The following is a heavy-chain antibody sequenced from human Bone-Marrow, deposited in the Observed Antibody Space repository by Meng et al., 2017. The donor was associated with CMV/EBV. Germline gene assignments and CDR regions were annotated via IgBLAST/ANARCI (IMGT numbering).Heavy chain of an antibody. J-gene: IGHJ3*02. CDR2: IYSSGST. Sequence: SEPLSLTCTVSGGSISSSTYYWGWIRQPPGKGLEWIGSIYSSGSTYYNPSLKSRVIISVDTSKNQFSLKLSSVTAADTAVYYCARYSSSNAFDIWGQGTMVTV. D-gene: IGHD6-6*01. CDR1: GGSISSSTYY. V-gene: IGHV4-39*07. CDR3: ARYSSSNAFDI.